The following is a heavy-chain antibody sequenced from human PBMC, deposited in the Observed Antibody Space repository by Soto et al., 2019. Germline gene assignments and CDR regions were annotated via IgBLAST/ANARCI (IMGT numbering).Heavy chain of an antibody. D-gene: IGHD4-4*01. CDR3: ARAQRDYSNYFPFDP. CDR1: GGSISSISYY. Sequence: SETLSLTCTVSGGSISSISYYWGWIRQPPGKGLEWIGSIYYSGSTYYNPSLKSRVTISVDTSKNQFSLKLSSVTAADTAVYYCARAQRDYSNYFPFDPWGQGTLVTVSS. CDR2: IYYSGST. V-gene: IGHV4-39*07. J-gene: IGHJ5*02.